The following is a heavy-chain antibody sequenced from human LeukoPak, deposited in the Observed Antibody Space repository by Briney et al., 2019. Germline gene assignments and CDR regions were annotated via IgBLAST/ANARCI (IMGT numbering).Heavy chain of an antibody. J-gene: IGHJ4*02. D-gene: IGHD1-7*01. CDR2: INAGNGNT. CDR1: GYTFTSYA. Sequence: ASVTVSCTASGYTFTSYAMHWVRQAPGQRLEWMGWINAGNGNTKYSQKFQGRVTITRDTSASTAYMELSSLRSEDTAVYYCARARHNWNSIYFDYWGQGTLVTVSS. CDR3: ARARHNWNSIYFDY. V-gene: IGHV1-3*01.